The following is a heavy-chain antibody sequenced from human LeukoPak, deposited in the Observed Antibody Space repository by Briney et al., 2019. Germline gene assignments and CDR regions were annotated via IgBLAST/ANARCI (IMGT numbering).Heavy chain of an antibody. CDR2: ISSDGTNK. CDR1: GFTFSRYG. Sequence: PGGSLRLSCAASGFTFSRYGMYWVRQAPGKGLEWVAVISSDGTNKYYADSVKGRFTISRDNSKNTLYLQTNSLRAEDTAVYYCAKDPIAVAGNNYYRMDVWGQGTTVSVSS. CDR3: AKDPIAVAGNNYYRMDV. V-gene: IGHV3-30*18. D-gene: IGHD6-19*01. J-gene: IGHJ6*02.